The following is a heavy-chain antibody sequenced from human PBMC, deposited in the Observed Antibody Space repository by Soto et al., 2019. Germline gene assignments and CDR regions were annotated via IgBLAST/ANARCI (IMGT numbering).Heavy chain of an antibody. CDR3: ARVARRGYCSGGSCLPWYYFDY. V-gene: IGHV4-34*01. D-gene: IGHD2-15*01. Sequence: QVQLQQWGAGLLKPSETLSLTCAVYGGSFSGYYWSWIRQPPGKGLEWIGEINHSGSTNYNPSLNGRVSISVDTSKNQFSLKLSSVTAADTAVYYCARVARRGYCSGGSCLPWYYFDYWGQGTLVTVSS. CDR2: INHSGST. CDR1: GGSFSGYY. J-gene: IGHJ4*02.